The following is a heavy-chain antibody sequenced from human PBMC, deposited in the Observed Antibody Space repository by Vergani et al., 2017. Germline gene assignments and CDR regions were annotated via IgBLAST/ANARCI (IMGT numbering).Heavy chain of an antibody. CDR1: GFTFSSYG. V-gene: IGHV3-30*02. CDR2: IRYDGSNK. D-gene: IGHD3-10*01. Sequence: QVQLVESGGGVVQPGGSLRLSCAASGFTFSSYGMHWVRQAPGKGLEWVAFIRYDGSNKYYADSVKGRFTISRDNSKNTLYLQMNSLRAEDTAVYYCVRDQVTMLRGSDALDIWGQGTMVTVSS. J-gene: IGHJ3*02. CDR3: VRDQVTMLRGSDALDI.